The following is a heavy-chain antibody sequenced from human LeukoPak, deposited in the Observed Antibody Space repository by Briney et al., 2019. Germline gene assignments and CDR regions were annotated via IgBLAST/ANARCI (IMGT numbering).Heavy chain of an antibody. CDR1: GGSISGYY. D-gene: IGHD5-24*01. V-gene: IGHV3-11*01. CDR2: ISSSGGTI. CDR3: ARVRRDVYNLAYYYYGMDV. Sequence: PSETLSLTCTVSGGSISGYYWSWIRQAPGKGLEWVSYISSSGGTIYYADSVKGRFTISRDNAMYLQMNSLRAEDTAVYYCARVRRDVYNLAYYYYGMDVWGQGTTVTVSS. J-gene: IGHJ6*02.